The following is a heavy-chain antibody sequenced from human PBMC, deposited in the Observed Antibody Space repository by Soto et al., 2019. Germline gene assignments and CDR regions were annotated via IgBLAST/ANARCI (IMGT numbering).Heavy chain of an antibody. V-gene: IGHV4-34*01. CDR1: GESFSGYY. CDR2: INHSGST. D-gene: IGHD5-12*01. CDR3: ARVRWLHSNDY. Sequence: PSETLSLTCAVYGESFSGYYWSWIRQPPGKGLEWIGEINHSGSTNYNPSLKSRVTISVDTSKNQFSLKLSSVTAADTAVYYCARVRWLHSNDYWGQGTLVTVSS. J-gene: IGHJ4*02.